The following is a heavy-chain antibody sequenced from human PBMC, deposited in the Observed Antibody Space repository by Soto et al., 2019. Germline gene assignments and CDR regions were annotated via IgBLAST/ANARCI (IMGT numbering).Heavy chain of an antibody. J-gene: IGHJ4*02. CDR2: ITANNVNT. CDR1: GDTLTSYG. Sequence: GASVEVCCTTSGDTLTSYGMRWVRQAKRQGLEWMGWITANNVNTNYAQRFQGRVTMTTDTSTATAYMELRSLRADDTAVYYCARDMGGYYFEPNDYWGQGTLVTVSS. V-gene: IGHV1-18*01. D-gene: IGHD3-22*01. CDR3: ARDMGGYYFEPNDY.